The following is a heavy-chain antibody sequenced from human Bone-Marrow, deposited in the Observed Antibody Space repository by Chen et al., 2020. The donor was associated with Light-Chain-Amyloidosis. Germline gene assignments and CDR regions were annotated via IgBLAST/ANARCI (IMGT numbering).Heavy chain of an antibody. V-gene: IGHV3-23*01. J-gene: IGHJ6*02. Sequence: EVQLSESGGGLVQPGGSLRLSCAASGFTFSSYAMSWVRQAPGKGLEWVSGIRGSGGSTYYADSVKGRFTISRDNSKNTLYLQMNSLRAEDTAVYYCAKRPPYPSIYGMDVWGQGTTVTVSS. CDR1: GFTFSSYA. CDR3: AKRPPYPSIYGMDV. CDR2: IRGSGGST. D-gene: IGHD2-21*01.